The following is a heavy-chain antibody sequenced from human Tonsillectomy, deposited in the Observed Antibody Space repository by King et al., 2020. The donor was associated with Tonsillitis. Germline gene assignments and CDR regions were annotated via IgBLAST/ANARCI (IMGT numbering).Heavy chain of an antibody. D-gene: IGHD6-25*01. CDR2: ISYDGSRK. J-gene: IGHJ4*02. CDR3: ARERLYSSGWGIDY. V-gene: IGHV3-33*05. Sequence: VQLVESGGGVVQPGRSLRLSCAASGFTFRNYGMHWVRQAPGKGLDWVAVISYDGSRKNYADSVKARFAISRDNSNSTVYLQVNSLRAEDTALYYCARERLYSSGWGIDYWGQGTPVTVSS. CDR1: GFTFRNYG.